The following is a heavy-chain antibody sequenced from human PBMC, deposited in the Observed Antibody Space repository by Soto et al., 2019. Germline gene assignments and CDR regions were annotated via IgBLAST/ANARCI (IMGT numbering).Heavy chain of an antibody. J-gene: IGHJ4*02. CDR3: AGEKVGTTGIDF. D-gene: IGHD1-26*01. V-gene: IGHV1-8*01. Sequence: QAQLVQSGAEVKKPGASVKVSCKASGYTFTGYDINWVRQATGQGLEWMGWMNPNSGNTGYAQNFQGRVTMPRDNSITTAYMELTSLRDDDSAVYHCAGEKVGTTGIDFWGQGTLVTVSS. CDR1: GYTFTGYD. CDR2: MNPNSGNT.